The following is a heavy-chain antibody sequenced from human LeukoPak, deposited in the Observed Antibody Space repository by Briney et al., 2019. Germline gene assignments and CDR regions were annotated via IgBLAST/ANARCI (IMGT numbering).Heavy chain of an antibody. Sequence: GESLKISCQGSGYSFTNYWIAWVRQMPGRGLEWMGIIYPGDSDTRYSPPFQGQVTISADKSINTAYLQWSSLRASDTAMYYCARRETSMDYFDFWGQGTLVSASS. V-gene: IGHV5-51*01. D-gene: IGHD2/OR15-2a*01. CDR2: IYPGDSDT. J-gene: IGHJ4*02. CDR3: ARRETSMDYFDF. CDR1: GYSFTNYW.